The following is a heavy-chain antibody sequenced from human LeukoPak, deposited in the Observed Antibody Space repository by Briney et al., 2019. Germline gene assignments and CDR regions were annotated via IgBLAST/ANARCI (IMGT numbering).Heavy chain of an antibody. D-gene: IGHD4-23*01. CDR1: GYTFTSYG. J-gene: IGHJ5*02. Sequence: ASVKVSCKASGYTFTSYGISWVRQAPGQGLEWMGWISAYNGNTNYAQKLQGRVTMTTDTSTSTAYMELRSLRSDDTAVYYCARDRKGAGGGNSFGSTNWFDPWGQGTLVTVSS. CDR3: ARDRKGAGGGNSFGSTNWFDP. V-gene: IGHV1-18*01. CDR2: ISAYNGNT.